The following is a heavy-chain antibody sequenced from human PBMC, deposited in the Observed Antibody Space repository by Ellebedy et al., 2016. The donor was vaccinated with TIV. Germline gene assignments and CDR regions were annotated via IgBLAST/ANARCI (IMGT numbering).Heavy chain of an antibody. CDR2: ISYDGSNQ. J-gene: IGHJ4*02. D-gene: IGHD1-1*01. V-gene: IGHV3-30-3*01. Sequence: GESLKISCAASGFIFSDYVMHWVRQTPGKGLGWVAIISYDGSNQWYPDSVKGRFTISRDNSNNTLYLQMHSLRAEDTAVYYCARAPTTYIYFDPWGQGTLVTVSS. CDR1: GFIFSDYV. CDR3: ARAPTTYIYFDP.